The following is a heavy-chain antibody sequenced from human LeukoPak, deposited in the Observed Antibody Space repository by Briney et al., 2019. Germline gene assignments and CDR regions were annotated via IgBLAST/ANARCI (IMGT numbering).Heavy chain of an antibody. D-gene: IGHD3-16*02. V-gene: IGHV3-30*18. CDR2: ISYDGSNK. Sequence: PGGSLRLSCAASGFTFSSYGMHWVRQAPGKGLEWVAVISYDGSNKYYADSVKGRFTISRDNSKNTLYLQMNSLRAEDTAVYYCAKKGSGYRYYFDYWGQGTLVTVSS. J-gene: IGHJ4*02. CDR1: GFTFSSYG. CDR3: AKKGSGYRYYFDY.